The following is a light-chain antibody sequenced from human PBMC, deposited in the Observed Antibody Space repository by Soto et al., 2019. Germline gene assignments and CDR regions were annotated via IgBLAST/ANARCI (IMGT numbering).Light chain of an antibody. Sequence: SYALTQTPSVSVAPGQTARITCGGDNIRRKTVHWYQQKPGQAPVLVVYDDSDWPSGIPERFSGSNSGNPATLTISRVEAGDEADYYCQVWDSTSHHVLFGGGTKGTVL. CDR1: NIRRKT. CDR2: DDS. V-gene: IGLV3-21*02. J-gene: IGLJ2*01. CDR3: QVWDSTSHHVL.